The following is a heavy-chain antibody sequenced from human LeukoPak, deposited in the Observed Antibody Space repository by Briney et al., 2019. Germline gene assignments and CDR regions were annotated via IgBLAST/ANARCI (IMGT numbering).Heavy chain of an antibody. CDR3: GGYSSLDH. CDR1: GFTVSSNY. CDR2: IYSGGDK. Sequence: GGSLRLSCAASGFTVSSNYMSWVRQAPGKGLEWVSLIYSGGDKRYAASVKGRFTISRDNSKNTLYLQMDSLRVEDTAVYYCGGYSSLDHWGQGTLVTVSS. D-gene: IGHD3-22*01. J-gene: IGHJ4*02. V-gene: IGHV3-53*01.